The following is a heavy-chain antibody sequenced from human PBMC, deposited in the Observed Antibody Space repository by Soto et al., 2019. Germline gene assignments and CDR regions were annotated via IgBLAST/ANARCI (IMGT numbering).Heavy chain of an antibody. CDR2: IDSDGSTT. CDR3: AILRGSSSADY. V-gene: IGHV3-74*01. Sequence: PGGSLRLSCAASGFPFSNYWMHWVRQAPGKGLVWVSRIDSDGSTTSYADSVKGRFTISRDNAKNTLYLQMNSLRAEDTAVYYCAILRGSSSADYWGLGTLVTVSS. D-gene: IGHD6-6*01. CDR1: GFPFSNYW. J-gene: IGHJ4*02.